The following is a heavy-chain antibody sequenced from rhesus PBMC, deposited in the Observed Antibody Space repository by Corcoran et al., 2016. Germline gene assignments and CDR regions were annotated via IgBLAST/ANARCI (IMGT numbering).Heavy chain of an antibody. J-gene: IGHJ4*01. V-gene: IGHV4S11*01. CDR3: ARLWGRRQLGVDY. CDR2: IGGSSGRT. CDR1: GGSISSSY. D-gene: IGHD6-25*01. Sequence: QVQLQESGPGLVKPSETLSLTCAVSGGSISSSYWSWIRQAPGKGLAWIGYIGGSSGRTNYNPSLKSRGTLSVATSKNQLSLKLSSVTAADTAVYYCARLWGRRQLGVDYWGQGVLVTVSS.